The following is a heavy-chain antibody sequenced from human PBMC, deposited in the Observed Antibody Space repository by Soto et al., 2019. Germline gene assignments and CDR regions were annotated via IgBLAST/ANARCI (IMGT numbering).Heavy chain of an antibody. Sequence: SETLSLTCTVSGGSISSYYWSWIRQPPGKGLEWIGYIYYSGSTNYNPSLKSRVTISVDTSKNQFPLKLSSVTAADTAVYYCAREAGLDWLVDVWGQGTTVTVSS. CDR2: IYYSGST. J-gene: IGHJ6*02. V-gene: IGHV4-59*01. D-gene: IGHD3-9*01. CDR1: GGSISSYY. CDR3: AREAGLDWLVDV.